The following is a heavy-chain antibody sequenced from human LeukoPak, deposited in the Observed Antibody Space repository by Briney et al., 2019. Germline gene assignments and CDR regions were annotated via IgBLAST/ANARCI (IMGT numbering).Heavy chain of an antibody. J-gene: IGHJ4*02. CDR3: ARSFGVVIDYYFDY. V-gene: IGHV1-69*04. CDR2: IIPILGIA. D-gene: IGHD3-3*01. CDR1: GGTFSSYA. Sequence: SVKVSCKASGGTFSSYAISWVRQGPGQGLEWMGRIIPILGIANYAQKFQGRVTITADKSTSTAYMELSSLRSEDTAVYYCARSFGVVIDYYFDYWGQGTLVTVSS.